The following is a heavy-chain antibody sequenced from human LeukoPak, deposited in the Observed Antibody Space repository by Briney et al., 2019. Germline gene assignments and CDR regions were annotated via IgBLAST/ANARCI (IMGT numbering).Heavy chain of an antibody. V-gene: IGHV4-34*01. CDR2: INHSGST. D-gene: IGHD6-19*01. J-gene: IGHJ5*02. CDR3: ASSLRIPVAS. Sequence: SETLSLTCGVYGGSFSGYYWSWIRQPPGKGLEWIGEINHSGSTNYNPSLKSRVTISVDTSKNQFSLKLNSVTAAVTAVYYCASSLRIPVASWGQGTLVTVSS. CDR1: GGSFSGYY.